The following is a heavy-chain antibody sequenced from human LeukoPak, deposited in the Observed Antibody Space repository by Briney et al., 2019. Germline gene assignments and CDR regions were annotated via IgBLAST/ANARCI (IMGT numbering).Heavy chain of an antibody. CDR1: GGSVSSSNFY. D-gene: IGHD4-17*01. Sequence: SSETLSLTCTVSGGSVSSSNFYWGWIRQPPGKGLEWIGSIYYSGTTYYNPSLKSRVTISVDTSKNQFSLKLSSVTAADTAVYYCARHLYGSDVFEIWGQGTMVTVSS. V-gene: IGHV4-39*01. CDR2: IYYSGTT. CDR3: ARHLYGSDVFEI. J-gene: IGHJ3*02.